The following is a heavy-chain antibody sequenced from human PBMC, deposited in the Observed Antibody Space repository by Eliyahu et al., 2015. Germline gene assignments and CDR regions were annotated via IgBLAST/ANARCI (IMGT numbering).Heavy chain of an antibody. CDR2: ISSSSSYI. D-gene: IGHD2-15*01. J-gene: IGHJ6*02. CDR3: ARDRHCSGGSCYSILYYYYGMDV. CDR1: GFTFSSYS. Sequence: EVQLVESGGGLVKPGGSLRLSCAASGFTFSSYSMNWVRQAPGKGLEWVSSISSSSSYIYYADSVKGRFTISRDNAKNSLYLQMNSLRAEDTAVYYCARDRHCSGGSCYSILYYYYGMDVWGQGTTVTVSS. V-gene: IGHV3-21*01.